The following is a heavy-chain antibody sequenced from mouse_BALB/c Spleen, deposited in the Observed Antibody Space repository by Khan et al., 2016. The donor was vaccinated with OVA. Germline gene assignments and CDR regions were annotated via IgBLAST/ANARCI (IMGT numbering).Heavy chain of an antibody. CDR2: INPRSSYT. V-gene: IGHV1-4*01. Sequence: QVQLQQSGAELARPGASVKMSCKASGYTFTSNTMHWVKQRPGQGLEWIGYINPRSSYTNYNQKFKDKATLTADKSSSTAYMQLSSLTSEDSAVYYCARRTTGYAMDYWGQGTSVTVSS. CDR1: GYTFTSNT. CDR3: ARRTTGYAMDY. J-gene: IGHJ4*01. D-gene: IGHD2-14*01.